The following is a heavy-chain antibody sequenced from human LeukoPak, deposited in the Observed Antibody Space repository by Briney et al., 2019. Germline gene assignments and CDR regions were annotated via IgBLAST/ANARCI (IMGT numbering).Heavy chain of an antibody. CDR1: GDSISSSNCY. J-gene: IGHJ4*02. CDR2: VYFSGGT. V-gene: IGHV4-39*01. Sequence: SETLSLTCTVSGDSISSSNCYWGWIRQPPGKGLEWIGSVYFSGGTYYNASLKSRVTISVDTSKNQFSLKLSSVTAADTAVYYCARQTGSGLFSLPGGQGTLVTVSS. CDR3: ARQTGSGLFSLP. D-gene: IGHD3-10*01.